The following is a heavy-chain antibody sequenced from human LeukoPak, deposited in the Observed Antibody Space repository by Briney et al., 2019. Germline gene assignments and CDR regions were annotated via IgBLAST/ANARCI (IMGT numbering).Heavy chain of an antibody. D-gene: IGHD6-13*01. V-gene: IGHV4-31*03. CDR1: GGSISSGGYY. CDR2: IYYSGST. CDR3: ARHDAAAGRNWFDP. J-gene: IGHJ5*02. Sequence: SETLSLTCTVSGGSISSGGYYWSWIRQHPGKGLEWIGYIYYSGSTYYNPSLKSRVTISVDTSKNQFSLKLSSVTAADTAVYYCARHDAAAGRNWFDPWGQGTLVTVSS.